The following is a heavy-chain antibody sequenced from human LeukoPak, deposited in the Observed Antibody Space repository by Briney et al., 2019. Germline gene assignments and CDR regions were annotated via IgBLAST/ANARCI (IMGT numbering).Heavy chain of an antibody. J-gene: IGHJ4*02. Sequence: GGSLTLSCAASGFTFSSYGMSWVRQAPGKGLEWVSAISGSGGFTYYADSVKGRFTISRDNSKNTLYLQMNSLRAEDTAVYYCAKQGRGLAAAYFDFWGQGTLVTVSS. CDR1: GFTFSSYG. V-gene: IGHV3-23*01. CDR2: ISGSGGFT. CDR3: AKQGRGLAAAYFDF. D-gene: IGHD6-13*01.